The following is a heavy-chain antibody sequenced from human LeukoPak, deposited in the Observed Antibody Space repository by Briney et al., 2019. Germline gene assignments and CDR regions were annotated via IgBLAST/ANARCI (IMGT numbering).Heavy chain of an antibody. CDR3: ARDVDCSSTSCYTRFDP. CDR1: GYTFTGYY. Sequence: EASVKVSCXASGYTFTGYYMHWVRQAPGQGLEWMGWINPNSGGTNYAQKFQGRVTMTRDTSISTAYMELSRLRSDDTAVYYCARDVDCSSTSCYTRFDPWGQGTLVTVSS. V-gene: IGHV1-2*02. CDR2: INPNSGGT. D-gene: IGHD2-2*02. J-gene: IGHJ5*02.